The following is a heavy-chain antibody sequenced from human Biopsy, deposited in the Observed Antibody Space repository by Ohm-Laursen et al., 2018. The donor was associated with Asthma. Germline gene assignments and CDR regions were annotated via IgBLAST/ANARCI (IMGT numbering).Heavy chain of an antibody. CDR2: THHSGYT. Sequence: SETLSLTCAVYGGSFSSNYWSWIRQTPGKGLEWLGDTHHSGYTNYNPSLSSRLTLSVDTSKNHFSLRLTSVTAADTAVYYCARHDHRWDTYADFWGQGTLVTVSS. D-gene: IGHD2-2*01. CDR3: ARHDHRWDTYADF. V-gene: IGHV4-34*01. CDR1: GGSFSSNY. J-gene: IGHJ4*02.